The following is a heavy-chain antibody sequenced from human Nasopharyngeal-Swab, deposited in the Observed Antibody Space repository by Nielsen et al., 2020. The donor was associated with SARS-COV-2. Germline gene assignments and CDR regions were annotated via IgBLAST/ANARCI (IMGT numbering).Heavy chain of an antibody. CDR2: ISSSSSYI. CDR3: ARDRLQYYDFWSGYPNYFDY. V-gene: IGHV3-21*01. D-gene: IGHD3-3*01. J-gene: IGHJ4*02. CDR1: GFTFSSYS. Sequence: GESLKISCAASGFTFSSYSMNWVRQAPGKGLEWVSSISSSSSYIYYADSVKGRFTISRDNAKNSLYLQMNSLRAEDTAVYCCARDRLQYYDFWSGYPNYFDYWGQGTLVTVSS.